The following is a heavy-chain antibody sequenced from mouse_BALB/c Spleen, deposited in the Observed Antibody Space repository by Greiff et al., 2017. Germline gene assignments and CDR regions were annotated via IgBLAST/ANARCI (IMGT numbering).Heavy chain of an antibody. CDR1: GYTFTSYV. J-gene: IGHJ3*01. Sequence: VQLKQSGPELVKPGASVKMSCKASGYTFTSYVMHWVKQKPGQGLEWIGYINPYNDGTKYNEKFKGKATLTSDKSSSTAYMELSSLTSEDSAVYYCAREGRLRQGPWFAYWGQGTLVTVSA. CDR3: AREGRLRQGPWFAY. V-gene: IGHV1-14*01. D-gene: IGHD2-2*01. CDR2: INPYNDGT.